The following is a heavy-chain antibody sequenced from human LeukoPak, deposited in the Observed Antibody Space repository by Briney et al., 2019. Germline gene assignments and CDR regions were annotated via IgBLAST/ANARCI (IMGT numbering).Heavy chain of an antibody. CDR3: ARQFKVVAASDY. CDR1: GYSFTTYW. J-gene: IGHJ4*02. Sequence: GESLKISCKGSGYSFTTYWIAWVRQMPGKGLEWMGIVYPGDSDTRYSPSFQGQVTISADKSISTAYLQWSSLKASDTAMYYCARQFKVVAASDYWGQGTLVTVSS. V-gene: IGHV5-51*01. D-gene: IGHD2-15*01. CDR2: VYPGDSDT.